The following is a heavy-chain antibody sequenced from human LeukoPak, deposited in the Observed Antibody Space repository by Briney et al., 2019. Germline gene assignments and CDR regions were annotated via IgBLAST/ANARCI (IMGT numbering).Heavy chain of an antibody. J-gene: IGHJ4*02. V-gene: IGHV3-49*04. CDR1: GFQFGEHA. CDR2: IRSKLYGGAA. CDR3: ATGGNDYNTYAYPY. D-gene: IGHD4-11*01. Sequence: TGGSLRLSCRTSGFQFGEHAMAWVRQAPGKGLQWIGFIRSKLYGGAADYAASVKGTFTFSRDDPMGIVYLQMNSLKTEDTGVYYCATGGNDYNTYAYPYWAQGTLVTVSS.